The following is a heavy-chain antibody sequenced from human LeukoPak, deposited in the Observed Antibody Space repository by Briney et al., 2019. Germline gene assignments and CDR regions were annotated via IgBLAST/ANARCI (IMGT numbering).Heavy chain of an antibody. J-gene: IGHJ4*02. V-gene: IGHV3-66*01. Sequence: GGSLRLSCAASGFTVSSNYMSWVRQAPGKGLEWVSVIFGGGSTYYADSVKGRFTITRDNSKNTLCLQMNSLRAEDTAVYYCARDRASAVTTFFDYWGQGTLVTVSS. CDR2: IFGGGST. D-gene: IGHD4-17*01. CDR3: ARDRASAVTTFFDY. CDR1: GFTVSSNY.